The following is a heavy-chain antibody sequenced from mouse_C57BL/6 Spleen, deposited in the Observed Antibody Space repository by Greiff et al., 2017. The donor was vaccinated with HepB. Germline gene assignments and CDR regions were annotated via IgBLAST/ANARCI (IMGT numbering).Heavy chain of an antibody. D-gene: IGHD1-1*01. CDR1: GYTFTSYW. CDR3: APGGTTVVDSAWFAY. V-gene: IGHV1-7*01. J-gene: IGHJ3*01. CDR2: INPSSGYT. Sequence: QVQLKESGAELAKPGASVKLSCKASGYTFTSYWMHWVKQRPGQGLEWIGYINPSSGYTKYNQKFKDKATLTADKSSSTAYMQLSSLTYEDSAVYYCAPGGTTVVDSAWFAYWGQGTLVTVSA.